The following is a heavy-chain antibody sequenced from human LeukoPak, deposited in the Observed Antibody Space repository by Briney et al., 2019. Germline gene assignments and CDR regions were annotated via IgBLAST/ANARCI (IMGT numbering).Heavy chain of an antibody. J-gene: IGHJ4*02. D-gene: IGHD3-10*01. Sequence: GGSLRLSCAASGFAFSTYWMSWVRQAPGKGLEWVANIKRDGSERSYVDSVKGRFTTSRDNAKSSLYLQMNSLRVEDTAVYYCAAVAFGDDYWGQGTLVTVSS. CDR2: IKRDGSER. CDR1: GFAFSTYW. CDR3: AAVAFGDDY. V-gene: IGHV3-7*01.